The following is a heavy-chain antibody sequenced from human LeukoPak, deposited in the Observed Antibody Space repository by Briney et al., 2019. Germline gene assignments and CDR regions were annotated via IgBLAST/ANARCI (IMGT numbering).Heavy chain of an antibody. CDR1: GGSISSYY. CDR2: IYYSGST. J-gene: IGHJ4*02. CDR3: ARVQYGSGSYYFDY. V-gene: IGHV4-59*01. D-gene: IGHD3-10*01. Sequence: SETLSLTCTVSGGSISSYYWSWIRQPPGKGLEWIGYIYYSGSTNYNPSLKSRVTISVDTSKNQFSLKLSSVTAADTAVYYCARVQYGSGSYYFDYWGQGTLVTVSS.